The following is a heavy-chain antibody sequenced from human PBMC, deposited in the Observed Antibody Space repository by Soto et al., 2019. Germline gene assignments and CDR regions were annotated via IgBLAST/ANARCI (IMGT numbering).Heavy chain of an antibody. CDR3: ARDTTRIAVAGYYYYGMDV. V-gene: IGHV5-51*01. CDR1: GYRLTNYW. D-gene: IGHD6-13*01. Sequence: GESLKISCKGSGYRLTNYWIGWVRQMPGKGLEWMGIIYPGDSDTRYSPSFQGQVTISADKSISTAYLQWSSLKASDTAIYYCARDTTRIAVAGYYYYGMDVWGQGTTVTVYS. CDR2: IYPGDSDT. J-gene: IGHJ6*02.